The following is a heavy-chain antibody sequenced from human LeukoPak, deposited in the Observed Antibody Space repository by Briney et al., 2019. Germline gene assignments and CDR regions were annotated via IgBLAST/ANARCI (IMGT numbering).Heavy chain of an antibody. Sequence: GGSLRLSCETSGFTFSNYAMSWVRQAPGRGLEWVSSISSSSSYIYYADSVKGRFTISRDNAKNSLYLQMNSLRAEDTAVYYCARESLWFGELSPTYYWGQGTLVTVSS. CDR2: ISSSSSYI. D-gene: IGHD3-10*01. CDR1: GFTFSNYA. CDR3: ARESLWFGELSPTYY. J-gene: IGHJ4*02. V-gene: IGHV3-21*01.